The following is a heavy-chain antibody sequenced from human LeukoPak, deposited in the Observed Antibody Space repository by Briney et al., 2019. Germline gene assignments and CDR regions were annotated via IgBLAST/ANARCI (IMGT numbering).Heavy chain of an antibody. CDR3: AKGTDSGSYYGKWFDP. D-gene: IGHD1-26*01. Sequence: PGGSLRLSCAASGFTFATYAMSWVRQAPGKGPEWVSTSGAGTYYADSVKGRFTMSRDNSKNTLYLQMNSLRAEDTAVYYCAKGTDSGSYYGKWFDPWGQGTLVTVSS. V-gene: IGHV3-23*01. CDR2: SGAGT. J-gene: IGHJ5*02. CDR1: GFTFATYA.